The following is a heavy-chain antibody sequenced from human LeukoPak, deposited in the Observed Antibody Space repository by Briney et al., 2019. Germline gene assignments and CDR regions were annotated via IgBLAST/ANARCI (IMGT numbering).Heavy chain of an antibody. V-gene: IGHV4-39*01. CDR3: ARRVFYYDSSGNFDY. CDR2: IYYSGST. Sequence: TSETLSLTCTVSGGSISSSSYYWGWIRQPPGRGLEWIGSIYYSGSTYYNPSLESRVTISVDTSKNQFSLKLSSVTAADTAVYYCARRVFYYDSSGNFDYWGQGTLVTVSS. J-gene: IGHJ4*02. D-gene: IGHD3-22*01. CDR1: GGSISSSSYY.